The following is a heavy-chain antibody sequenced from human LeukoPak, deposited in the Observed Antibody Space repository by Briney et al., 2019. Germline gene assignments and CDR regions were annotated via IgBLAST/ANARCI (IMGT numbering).Heavy chain of an antibody. CDR3: ARVGDLAYCGGDCPNWFDP. Sequence: PSQTLSLTCTVSGGSISSGSYYWSWIRQPAGKGLEWIGRIYTSGSTNYNPSLKSRVTISVDTSKNQFSLKLSSVTAADTAVYYCARVGDLAYCGGDCPNWFDPWGQGTLVTVSS. V-gene: IGHV4-61*02. D-gene: IGHD2-21*01. J-gene: IGHJ5*02. CDR2: IYTSGST. CDR1: GGSISSGSYY.